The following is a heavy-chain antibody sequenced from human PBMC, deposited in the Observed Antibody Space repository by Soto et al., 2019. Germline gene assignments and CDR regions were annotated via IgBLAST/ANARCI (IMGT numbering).Heavy chain of an antibody. V-gene: IGHV4-31*03. Sequence: QVQLQESGPGLVKPSQTLSLTCTVSGGSISRGGYYWSWIRQHPGRGLEWIGYIYYSGSTYYNPSLKSRVTISVDTSKNQYSLKLSSVTAADTAVYYCANLGYCSSTSCPNHWGQGTLVTVSS. CDR3: ANLGYCSSTSCPNH. D-gene: IGHD2-2*01. CDR1: GGSISRGGYY. J-gene: IGHJ5*02. CDR2: IYYSGST.